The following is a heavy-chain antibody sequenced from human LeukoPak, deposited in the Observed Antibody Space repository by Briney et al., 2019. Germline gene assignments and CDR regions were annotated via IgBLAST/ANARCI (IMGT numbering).Heavy chain of an antibody. CDR3: AKDQYYYDSSGYFDY. J-gene: IGHJ4*02. Sequence: GGSLRLSCAASGFAFSSYAMHWVRQAPGKGLEWVAVISYDGSKKYYADSVKGRFTISRDNSKNTLYLQMNSLRAEDTAVYYCAKDQYYYDSSGYFDYWGQGTLVTVSS. V-gene: IGHV3-30*04. D-gene: IGHD3-22*01. CDR2: ISYDGSKK. CDR1: GFAFSSYA.